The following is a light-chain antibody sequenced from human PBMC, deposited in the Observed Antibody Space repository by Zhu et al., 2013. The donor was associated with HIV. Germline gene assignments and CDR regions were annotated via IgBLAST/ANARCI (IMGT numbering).Light chain of an antibody. CDR3: QQFNSYPLT. CDR2: GAS. J-gene: IGKJ4*01. V-gene: IGKV3-11*01. Sequence: EIVLTQSPATLSLSPGERATLSCRASQSVSSYLAWYQQKPGQSPRLLIYGASSRATGIPDRFSGSGSGTDFTLTISSLQPEDFATYYCQQFNSYPLTFGGGTKVEDQT. CDR1: QSVSSY.